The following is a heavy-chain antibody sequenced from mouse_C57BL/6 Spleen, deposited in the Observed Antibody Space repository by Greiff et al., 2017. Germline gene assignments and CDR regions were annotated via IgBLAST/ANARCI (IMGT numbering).Heavy chain of an antibody. V-gene: IGHV5-9*01. J-gene: IGHJ4*01. Sequence: EVQRVESGGGLVKPGGSLKLSCAASGFTFSSYTMSWVRQTPEKRLEWVATISGGGGNTYYPDSVKGRFTISRDNAKNTLYLQMSSLRSEDTALYYCARHGWVDPMDYWGQGTSVTVSS. CDR3: ARHGWVDPMDY. D-gene: IGHD1-1*01. CDR2: ISGGGGNT. CDR1: GFTFSSYT.